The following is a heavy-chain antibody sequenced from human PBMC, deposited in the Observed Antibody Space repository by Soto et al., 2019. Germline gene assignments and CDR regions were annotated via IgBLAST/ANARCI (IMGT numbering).Heavy chain of an antibody. Sequence: GGSLRLSCAASGFTFDDYAMHWVRQAPGKGLEWVSLISWDVGSTYYADSVKGRFTISRDNSKNSLYLQMNSLRAEDTALYSCSKNLERQLVDLFDIWGQGTIVTV. J-gene: IGHJ3*02. V-gene: IGHV3-43D*03. CDR2: ISWDVGST. CDR3: SKNLERQLVDLFDI. CDR1: GFTFDDYA. D-gene: IGHD6-6*01.